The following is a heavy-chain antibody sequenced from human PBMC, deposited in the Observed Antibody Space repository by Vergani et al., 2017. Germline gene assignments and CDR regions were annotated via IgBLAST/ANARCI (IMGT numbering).Heavy chain of an antibody. Sequence: QVQLVESGGGVVQPGRSLRLSCAASGFTFSSYAMHWVRQAPGKGLEWVAVISYDGSNKYYADSVKGRFTISRDNSKNTLYLQMNSLRAEDTAVYYCAKDPGVAAAGEGDYWGQGTLVTVSS. J-gene: IGHJ4*02. CDR1: GFTFSSYA. CDR2: ISYDGSNK. CDR3: AKDPGVAAAGEGDY. D-gene: IGHD6-13*01. V-gene: IGHV3-30*04.